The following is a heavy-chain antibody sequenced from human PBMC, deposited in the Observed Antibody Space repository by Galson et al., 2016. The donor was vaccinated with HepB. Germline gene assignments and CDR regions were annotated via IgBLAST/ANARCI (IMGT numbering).Heavy chain of an antibody. CDR1: GGTIRSGGYY. J-gene: IGHJ4*02. CDR2: SYFSGVR. V-gene: IGHV4-31*03. D-gene: IGHD6-19*01. Sequence: TLSLTCTVSGGTIRSGGYYWGWIRQHPGKGLEWIGYSYFSGVRHYQPSLESRVTISVDTSKNQFSLKLTSVTVADTAVYYCARSSGWLFDYWGPGTRVTVSS. CDR3: ARSSGWLFDY.